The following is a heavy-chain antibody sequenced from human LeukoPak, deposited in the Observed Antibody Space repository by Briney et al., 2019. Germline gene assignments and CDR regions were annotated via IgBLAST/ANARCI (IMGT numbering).Heavy chain of an antibody. J-gene: IGHJ6*03. CDR2: IYYSGRT. D-gene: IGHD4-11*01. CDR1: GGSISSSSYY. CDR3: ARSEGLVTGYYMDV. Sequence: AETLSLTCTVSGGSISSSSYYWGWIRQPPGKGLVWIGSIYYSGRTYYNSSLKSRVTISVDTSNNQFSLKLSSVTAADTAVYYCARSEGLVTGYYMDVWGKGTTVTVSS. V-gene: IGHV4-39*01.